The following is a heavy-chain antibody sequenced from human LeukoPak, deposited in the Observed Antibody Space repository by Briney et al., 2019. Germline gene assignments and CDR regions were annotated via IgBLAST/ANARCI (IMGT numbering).Heavy chain of an antibody. Sequence: PGGSLRLSCAASGFTFDDYAMHWVRQAPGKGLEWVSLISWDGGSTGYADSVKGRFTISRDNAKNSLYLQMNSLRAEDTALYHCARPRAPYSSSWPLDYWGQGTLVTVSS. CDR2: ISWDGGST. CDR1: GFTFDDYA. CDR3: ARPRAPYSSSWPLDY. V-gene: IGHV3-20*01. J-gene: IGHJ4*02. D-gene: IGHD6-13*01.